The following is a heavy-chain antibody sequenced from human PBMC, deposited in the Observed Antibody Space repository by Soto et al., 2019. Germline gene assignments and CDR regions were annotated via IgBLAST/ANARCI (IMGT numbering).Heavy chain of an antibody. D-gene: IGHD2-8*01. CDR3: ARGALLVYASFDY. Sequence: QVQLHQWGAGLLKPSETLSLTCGVYGGSFSGYYWSWIRQAPGKGLEWIGEINHSGSTNYNPSLKRRITISVDTSKNQFSLNLSSVTAADTAVYYCARGALLVYASFDYWGQGSLVTVSS. CDR2: INHSGST. CDR1: GGSFSGYY. J-gene: IGHJ4*02. V-gene: IGHV4-34*01.